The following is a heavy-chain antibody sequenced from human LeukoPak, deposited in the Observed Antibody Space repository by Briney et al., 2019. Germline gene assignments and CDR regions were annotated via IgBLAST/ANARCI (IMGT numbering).Heavy chain of an antibody. CDR3: GRDNNVATIGGFDY. CDR2: ISWNSGSI. V-gene: IGHV3-9*01. CDR1: GFTFDDYA. Sequence: SLRLSCAASGFTFDDYAMHWVRQAPGKGLEWVSGISWNSGSIGYADSVKGRFTISRDNAKNSLYLQMNSLRAEDTAVYYCGRDNNVATIGGFDYWGQGILVSVSS. D-gene: IGHD5-12*01. J-gene: IGHJ4*02.